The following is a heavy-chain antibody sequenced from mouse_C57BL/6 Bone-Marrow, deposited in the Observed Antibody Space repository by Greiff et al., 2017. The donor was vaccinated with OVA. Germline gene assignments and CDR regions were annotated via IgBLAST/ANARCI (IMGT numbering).Heavy chain of an antibody. Sequence: EVHLVESGPELVKPGASVKISCKASGYTFTDYYMNWVKQSHGKSLEWIGDINPNNGGTSYNQKFKGKATLTVDKSSSTAYMELRSLTSEDSAVYYCASPRQPMGFYAMDYWGQGTSVTVSS. CDR1: GYTFTDYY. D-gene: IGHD3-2*01. J-gene: IGHJ4*01. V-gene: IGHV1-26*01. CDR2: INPNNGGT. CDR3: ASPRQPMGFYAMDY.